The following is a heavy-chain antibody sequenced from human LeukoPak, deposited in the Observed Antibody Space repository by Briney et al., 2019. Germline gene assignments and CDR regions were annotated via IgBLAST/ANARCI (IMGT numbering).Heavy chain of an antibody. D-gene: IGHD7-27*01. CDR2: IYHSGST. V-gene: IGHV4-30-2*01. CDR3: ARELGRPIDAFDI. J-gene: IGHJ3*02. Sequence: SQTLSLTCTVSGGSLSSGGYYWSWIRQPPGKGLEWIGYIYHSGSTYYNPSLKSRVTISVDRSKNQFSLKLSSVTAADTAVYYCARELGRPIDAFDIWGQGTMVTVSS. CDR1: GGSLSSGGYY.